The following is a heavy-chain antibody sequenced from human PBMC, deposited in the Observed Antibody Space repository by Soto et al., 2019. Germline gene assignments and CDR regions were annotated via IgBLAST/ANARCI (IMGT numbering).Heavy chain of an antibody. CDR1: GFSLSSIGMG. V-gene: IGHV2-5*02. J-gene: IGHJ4*02. Sequence: QITVKESGLTLVKPTETLTLTCTFSGFSLSSIGMGVGWIRQPPGKALEWLALIYWDDDKRYSPSLSSRLTTPXPXPKHEVDLTTTNVAPVDTATYYCARRTRGVYDSGRLWEKFDYWGQGTLVTVSS. D-gene: IGHD5-12*01. CDR2: IYWDDDK. CDR3: ARRTRGVYDSGRLWEKFDY.